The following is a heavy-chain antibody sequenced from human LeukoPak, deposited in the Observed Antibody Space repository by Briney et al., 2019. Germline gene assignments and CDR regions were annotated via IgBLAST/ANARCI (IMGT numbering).Heavy chain of an antibody. CDR3: AKDGTSYYYIYY. J-gene: IGHJ4*02. CDR1: GFTSITYT. D-gene: IGHD2/OR15-2a*01. Sequence: GGSLRLSCAASGFTSITYTMNWVRQAPGKGLEWLAFIRYDGSNTYYADSVKGRFTVSRDDSKNTLYLQMNSLRGDDTAVYYCAKDGTSYYYIYYWGQGTLVTVSS. V-gene: IGHV3-30*02. CDR2: IRYDGSNT.